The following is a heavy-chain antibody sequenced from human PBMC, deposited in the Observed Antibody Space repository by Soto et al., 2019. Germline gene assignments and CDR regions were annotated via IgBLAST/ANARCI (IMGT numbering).Heavy chain of an antibody. D-gene: IGHD6-13*01. CDR1: GFTFSSYD. CDR3: AKVAYSYSSSWTNNWFDP. Sequence: QPGGSLRLSCAASGFTFSSYDMSWVRQAPGKGLEWVSAISGSGGSTYYADSVKGRFTISRDNSKNTLYLQMNSLRAEDTAVYYCAKVAYSYSSSWTNNWFDPWGQGTLVTVSS. CDR2: ISGSGGST. V-gene: IGHV3-23*01. J-gene: IGHJ5*02.